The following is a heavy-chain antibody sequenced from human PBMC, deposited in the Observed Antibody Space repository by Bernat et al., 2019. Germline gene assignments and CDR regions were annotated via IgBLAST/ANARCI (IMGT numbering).Heavy chain of an antibody. Sequence: EVQLVESGGALVQPGGSLRLSCAASGFTVSSNYMSWVRQAPGKGLEWVSIIYSGGSTYYADSVKGRFTISRDNSKNTLYLQMNSLRAEDTAVYYCASTEDSKTRFEYWGQGTLVTVSS. CDR3: ASTEDSKTRFEY. J-gene: IGHJ4*02. CDR1: GFTVSSNY. CDR2: IYSGGST. D-gene: IGHD1-14*01. V-gene: IGHV3-66*02.